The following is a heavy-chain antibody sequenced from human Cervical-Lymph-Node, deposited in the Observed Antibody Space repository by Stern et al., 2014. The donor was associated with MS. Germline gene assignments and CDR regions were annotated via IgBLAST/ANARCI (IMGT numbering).Heavy chain of an antibody. J-gene: IGHJ4*02. CDR2: IYPGDSDT. CDR3: ARGSAGAGAFFDY. Sequence: VQLVQSGAEVKKPGESLKISCKGSGYTFSNSWIGWVRKMPGRGLEWMGIIYPGDSDTRYSPSFQGQIPISADKSISPAYLQWNSLKASDPAIFYCARGSAGAGAFFDYWGQGTLVTVSS. CDR1: GYTFSNSW. V-gene: IGHV5-51*01. D-gene: IGHD2-8*02.